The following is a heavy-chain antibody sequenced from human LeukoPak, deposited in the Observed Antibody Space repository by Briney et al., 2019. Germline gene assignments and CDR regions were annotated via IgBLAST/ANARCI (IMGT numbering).Heavy chain of an antibody. Sequence: GGSLRLSCAASGFTFSSYEMNWVRQAPGKGLEWVSYISASGDTTYYAGSVKGRFTISRDNAKNSLYLQMNSLRAEDTAVYYCAQAAAGMSPTDYWGQGTVVTVSS. J-gene: IGHJ4*02. CDR2: ISASGDTT. CDR1: GFTFSSYE. V-gene: IGHV3-48*03. CDR3: AQAAAGMSPTDY. D-gene: IGHD6-13*01.